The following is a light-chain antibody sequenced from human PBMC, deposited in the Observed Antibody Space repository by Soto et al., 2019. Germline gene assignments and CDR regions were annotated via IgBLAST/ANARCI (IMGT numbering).Light chain of an antibody. Sequence: QSVLTQPPSVSGAPGQRVTISCTGSSSNIGAGYDVHWYQQIPGTAPKLLIYANSFRPSGVPDRLSGSKSGTSASLAITGLQAEDDADYYCQYYESSLSGYVFGTGTKLTVL. CDR1: SSNIGAGYD. CDR3: QYYESSLSGYV. J-gene: IGLJ1*01. CDR2: ANS. V-gene: IGLV1-40*01.